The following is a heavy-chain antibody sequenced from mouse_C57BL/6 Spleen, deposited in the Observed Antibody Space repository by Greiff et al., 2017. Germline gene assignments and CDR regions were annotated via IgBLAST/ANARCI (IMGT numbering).Heavy chain of an antibody. CDR2: IDPSDSYT. CDR1: GYTFTSYW. CDR3: ARFYYSNWVDY. D-gene: IGHD2-5*01. J-gene: IGHJ4*01. Sequence: QVQLQQPGAELVMPGASVKLSCKASGYTFTSYWMHWVKQRPGQGLEWIGEIDPSDSYTNYNQKFKGKSTLTVDKSSSTAYMQLSSLTSEDSAVYYCARFYYSNWVDYWGQGTSVTVSS. V-gene: IGHV1-69*01.